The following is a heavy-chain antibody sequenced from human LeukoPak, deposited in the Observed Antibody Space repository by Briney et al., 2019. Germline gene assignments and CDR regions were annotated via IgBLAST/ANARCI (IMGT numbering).Heavy chain of an antibody. V-gene: IGHV4-34*01. D-gene: IGHD3-10*01. CDR3: ARGYGSGTVYYYYGMDV. CDR2: INHSGST. J-gene: IGHJ6*04. Sequence: SETLSLTCTVSGGSISSYYWSWIRQPPGKGLEWIGEINHSGSTNYNPSLKSRVTISVDTSKNQFSLKLSSVTAADTAVYYCARGYGSGTVYYYYGMDVWGKGTTVTVSS. CDR1: GGSISSYY.